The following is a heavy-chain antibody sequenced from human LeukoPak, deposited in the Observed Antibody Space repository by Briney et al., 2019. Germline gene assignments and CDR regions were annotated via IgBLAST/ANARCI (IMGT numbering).Heavy chain of an antibody. Sequence: PSETLSLTCTVSGASIGGRNYYWVWLPQPPGKEREWVGNICYSASTYYNPSLQSPITISVDTSKNQFSLKLSSVTAADTAVYYCVVQSLGYYYDSSGYYSWGQGTLVTVSS. CDR1: GASIGGRNYY. CDR3: VVQSLGYYYDSSGYYS. CDR2: ICYSAST. D-gene: IGHD3-22*01. J-gene: IGHJ4*02. V-gene: IGHV4-39*01.